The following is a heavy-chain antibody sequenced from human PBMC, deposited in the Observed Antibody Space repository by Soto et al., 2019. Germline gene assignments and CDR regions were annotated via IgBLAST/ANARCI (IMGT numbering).Heavy chain of an antibody. Sequence: QVQLVQSGAEVKKPGSSVRVSCKASGGTLRNYGISWVRQAPGQGLEWMGGVIPVFCTANYAPKFQGRVTITADESTSTVYMDVTSLRSEDTAVYYCARGDATKIVVTTYYGMDVWGQGTTVTVSS. CDR3: ARGDATKIVVTTYYGMDV. J-gene: IGHJ6*01. V-gene: IGHV1-69*12. CDR1: GGTLRNYG. D-gene: IGHD4-17*01. CDR2: VIPVFCTA.